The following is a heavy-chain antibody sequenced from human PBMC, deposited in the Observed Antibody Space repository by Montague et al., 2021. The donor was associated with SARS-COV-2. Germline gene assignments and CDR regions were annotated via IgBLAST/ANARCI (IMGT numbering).Heavy chain of an antibody. CDR1: GFSLSTSGMC. D-gene: IGHD6-19*01. CDR3: ARMTVAGIPFDY. V-gene: IGHV2-70*11. J-gene: IGHJ4*02. CDR2: IDWDDDK. Sequence: PALVKSTQTLTLTCTFSGFSLSTSGMCVSWIRQPPGKALEWLARIDWDDDKYYSTSLKTRLTISKDTSKNQVVLTMTNMDPVDTATYYCARMTVAGIPFDYWGQGTLVTVSS.